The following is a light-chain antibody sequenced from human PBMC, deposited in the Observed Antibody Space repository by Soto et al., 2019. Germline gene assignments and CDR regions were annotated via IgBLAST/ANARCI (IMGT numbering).Light chain of an antibody. CDR3: QQRSRWPPIT. Sequence: EIVMTQSPATLSVSPWERATLSCRASQSVSSNLAWYQQKPGQAPRLLIYGASTRATGIPARFSGSGSGTEFTLTISSLQSEDFGVYYCQQRSRWPPITFGQGTRLEIK. CDR1: QSVSSN. V-gene: IGKV3-15*01. J-gene: IGKJ5*01. CDR2: GAS.